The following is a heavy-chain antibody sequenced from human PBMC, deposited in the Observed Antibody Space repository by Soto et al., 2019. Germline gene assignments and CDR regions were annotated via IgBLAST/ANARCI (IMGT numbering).Heavy chain of an antibody. V-gene: IGHV3-23*01. Sequence: PGGSLRLSCAASGFTFSSYAMSWVRQAPGKGLEWVSAISGSGGSTYYADSVKGRFTISRDNSKNTLYLQMNSLRAEDTAVYYCAKELPDYGGNPRYYYYGMDVWGQGTTVTVSS. CDR2: ISGSGGST. D-gene: IGHD4-17*01. CDR3: AKELPDYGGNPRYYYYGMDV. J-gene: IGHJ6*02. CDR1: GFTFSSYA.